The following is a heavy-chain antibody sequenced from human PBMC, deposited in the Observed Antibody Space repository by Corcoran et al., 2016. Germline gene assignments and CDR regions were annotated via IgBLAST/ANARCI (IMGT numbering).Heavy chain of an antibody. D-gene: IGHD5-18*01. J-gene: IGHJ4*02. V-gene: IGHV4-59*01. CDR2: IYYSGST. CDR3: ARGTRDTAMVTPYYFYY. CDR1: GGSISSYY. Sequence: QVQLQESGPGLVKPSETLSLTCTVSGGSISSYYWSWIRQPPGKGLEWIGYIYYSGSTNYNPSLKSRVTISVDTSKNQFSLKLSSVTAADTAVYYCARGTRDTAMVTPYYFYYWGQGTLVTVSS.